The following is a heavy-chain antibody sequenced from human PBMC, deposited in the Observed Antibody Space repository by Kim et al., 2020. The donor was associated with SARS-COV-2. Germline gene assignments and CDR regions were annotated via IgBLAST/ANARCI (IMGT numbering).Heavy chain of an antibody. CDR3: AKGDNCSGGSCYQPSGAFDI. Sequence: GGSLRLSCAASGFTFDDYAMHWVRQAPGKGLEWVSGISWNSGSIGYADSVKGRFTISRDNAKNSLYLQMNSLRAEDTALYYCAKGDNCSGGSCYQPSGAFDIWGQGTMVTVSS. D-gene: IGHD2-15*01. V-gene: IGHV3-9*01. CDR2: ISWNSGSI. CDR1: GFTFDDYA. J-gene: IGHJ3*02.